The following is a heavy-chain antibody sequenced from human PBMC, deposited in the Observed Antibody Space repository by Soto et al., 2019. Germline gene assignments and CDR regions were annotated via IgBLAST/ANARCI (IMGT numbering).Heavy chain of an antibody. J-gene: IGHJ5*02. D-gene: IGHD2-15*01. Sequence: ASVKVSCKASGGTFSSYAISWLRQAPGQGLEWMGGIIPIFGTANYAQKFQGRVTITADESTSTAYMELSSLRSEDTAVYYCAGSLGYCSGGSCYRRWFDPWGQGTLVTVSS. V-gene: IGHV1-69*13. CDR3: AGSLGYCSGGSCYRRWFDP. CDR1: GGTFSSYA. CDR2: IIPIFGTA.